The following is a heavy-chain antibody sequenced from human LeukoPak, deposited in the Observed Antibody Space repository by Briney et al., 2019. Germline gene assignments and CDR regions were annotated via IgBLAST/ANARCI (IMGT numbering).Heavy chain of an antibody. CDR1: GFTFSSYW. D-gene: IGHD2-15*01. CDR3: ARDLGYSGYGMDV. J-gene: IGHJ6*02. V-gene: IGHV3-74*01. CDR2: INSDGSST. Sequence: GGSLRLSCVPSGFTFSSYWMHWVRQAPRKGLVWVSRINSDGSSTSYADSVKGRFTISRDNAKNTLYLQMNSLRAEDTAVYYCARDLGYSGYGMDVWGQGTTVTVSS.